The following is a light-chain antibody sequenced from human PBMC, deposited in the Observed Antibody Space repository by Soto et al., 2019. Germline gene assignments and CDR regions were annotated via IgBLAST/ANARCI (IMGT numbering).Light chain of an antibody. V-gene: IGKV1-39*01. CDR1: QSISSY. Sequence: DIQMTQSPSSLSASVGDRVTITCRASQSISSYLNWYQQKPGKAPKLLIYAASSLQSGVPSRFSGSGSGTEFNLTISSLQTEDFATYYCQQSYSTPITFGQGTRLEIK. CDR2: AAS. CDR3: QQSYSTPIT. J-gene: IGKJ5*01.